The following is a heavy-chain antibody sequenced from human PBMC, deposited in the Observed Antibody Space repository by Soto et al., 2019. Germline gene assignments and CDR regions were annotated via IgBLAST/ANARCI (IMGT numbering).Heavy chain of an antibody. V-gene: IGHV1-3*01. Sequence: ASVKVSCKASGYTFISYPMHWVRQAPGQRPEWMGWINAGDDKTHYLQKFQGRITITRDTSTSTAYMELSSLRSEDTAVYYCATGGDDILTGPSVYFQHWGQGTLVTVSS. CDR3: ATGGDDILTGPSVYFQH. CDR1: GYTFISYP. CDR2: INAGDDKT. D-gene: IGHD3-9*01. J-gene: IGHJ1*01.